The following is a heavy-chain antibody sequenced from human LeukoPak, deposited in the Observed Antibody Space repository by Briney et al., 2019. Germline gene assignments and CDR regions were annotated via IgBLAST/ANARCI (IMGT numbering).Heavy chain of an antibody. V-gene: IGHV3-7*01. Sequence: PGGSLRLSCAVSGFTFSSDWMIWVRQAPGKGLEWVANINPDGSEKNYVDSVRGRFTISRDNAKNSLDLQMNSLRVEDTAVYYCVKDPLYYYYMDVWGKGTTVTVSS. CDR1: GFTFSSDW. J-gene: IGHJ6*03. CDR3: VKDPLYYYYMDV. CDR2: INPDGSEK.